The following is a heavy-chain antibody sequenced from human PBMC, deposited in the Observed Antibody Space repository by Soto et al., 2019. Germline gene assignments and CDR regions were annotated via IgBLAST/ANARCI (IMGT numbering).Heavy chain of an antibody. V-gene: IGHV1-69*01. D-gene: IGHD2-8*01. CDR3: ARRVAGSGGGVAQ. J-gene: IGHJ4*02. Sequence: QVQLVQPGAEVKRPGSSMRVSCKASGGTFGTYTIAWLRQPPGQGPEWMGGILPIINKSNYAQKFQGRVTITADECTSTAYIDLNSLRFDDTAVYYCARRVAGSGGGVAQWGEGTRVTVS. CDR2: ILPIINKS. CDR1: GGTFGTYT.